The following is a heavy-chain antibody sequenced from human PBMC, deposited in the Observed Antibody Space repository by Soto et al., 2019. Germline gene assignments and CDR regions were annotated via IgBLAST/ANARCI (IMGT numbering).Heavy chain of an antibody. CDR2: IKTDGSFT. Sequence: LRLSCAASGFTFSKHWMHWVRQAPGKGLVWVSHIKTDGSFTRDADSVKGRFTISRDNARNTLYLQMNSLRAEDTAVYYCARDNNWSLDYWGQGTLVTVSS. CDR1: GFTFSKHW. J-gene: IGHJ4*02. D-gene: IGHD1-1*01. CDR3: ARDNNWSLDY. V-gene: IGHV3-74*01.